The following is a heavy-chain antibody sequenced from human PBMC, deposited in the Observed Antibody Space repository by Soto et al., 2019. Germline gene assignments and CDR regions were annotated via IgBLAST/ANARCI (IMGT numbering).Heavy chain of an antibody. CDR3: AKDVNYEVVGGMDV. CDR2: ISYDGSNK. Sequence: QVQLVESGGGVVQPGRSLRLSCAASGFTFSSYGMHWVRQAPGKGLEWVAVISYDGSNKYYADSEKGRFTISRDNSKNTLYLQMHSLRAEATAVYYCAKDVNYEVVGGMDVWGQGTTVTVSS. J-gene: IGHJ6*02. V-gene: IGHV3-30*18. CDR1: GFTFSSYG. D-gene: IGHD2-15*01.